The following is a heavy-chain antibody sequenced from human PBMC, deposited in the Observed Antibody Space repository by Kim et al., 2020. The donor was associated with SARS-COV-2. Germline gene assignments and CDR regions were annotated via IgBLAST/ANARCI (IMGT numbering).Heavy chain of an antibody. V-gene: IGHV3-23*01. CDR2: ISGSGGST. CDR1: GFTFSSYA. Sequence: GGSLRLSCAASGFTFSSYAMSWVRQAPGKGLEWVSAISGSGGSTYYADSVKGRFTISRDNSKNTLYLQMNSLRAEDTAVYYCAKVGAGYSSGWYVEYFQHWGQGTLVTVSS. D-gene: IGHD6-19*01. J-gene: IGHJ1*01. CDR3: AKVGAGYSSGWYVEYFQH.